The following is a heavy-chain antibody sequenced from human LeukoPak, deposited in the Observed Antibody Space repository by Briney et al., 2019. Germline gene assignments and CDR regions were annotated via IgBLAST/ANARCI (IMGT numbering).Heavy chain of an antibody. CDR2: IYNSGST. CDR1: GGSIYSYY. V-gene: IGHV4-59*01. CDR3: ARFQSSSSWDYYYGLDV. Sequence: SETLSLTCTVSGGSIYSYYWSWVRQPPGKGLEGIGYIYNSGSTNYNPSLKSRVTISVDTSKNQVSLKLSSVTAADTAVYYCARFQSSSSWDYYYGLDVWGQGTTVTVSS. D-gene: IGHD2-2*01. J-gene: IGHJ6*02.